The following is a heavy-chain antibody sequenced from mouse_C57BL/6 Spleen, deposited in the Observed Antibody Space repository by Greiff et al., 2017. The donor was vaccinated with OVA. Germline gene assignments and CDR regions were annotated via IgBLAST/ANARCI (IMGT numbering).Heavy chain of an antibody. J-gene: IGHJ2*01. CDR1: GYTFTSSW. CDR2: IDPSDSYT. V-gene: IGHV1-69*01. D-gene: IGHD1-1*01. Sequence: QVQLQQPGAELVMPGASVKLSCKASGYTFTSSWMHWVKQRPGQGLEWIGEIDPSDSYTNYNQKFKGKSTLTVDKSSSTAYMQLSSLTSEDSAVYYCAQLRGPFDYWGQGTTLTVSS. CDR3: AQLRGPFDY.